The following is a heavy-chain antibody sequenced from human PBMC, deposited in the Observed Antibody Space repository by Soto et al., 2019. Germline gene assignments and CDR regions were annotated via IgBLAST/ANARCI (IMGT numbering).Heavy chain of an antibody. CDR1: GYTFTSHG. J-gene: IGHJ6*03. D-gene: IGHD3-10*01. CDR3: PRMVLGTSIDYDHYVHV. Sequence: QVQLVQSGAEVKKPGASVKVSCKASGYTFTSHGISWVRQAPGQGLEWMGWISANNGDTNYAQKFQGRVTVTPDTSTSTAYMDLRSLRSEDTAVYYCPRMVLGTSIDYDHYVHVWCTGTGVSVSS. V-gene: IGHV1-18*01. CDR2: ISANNGDT.